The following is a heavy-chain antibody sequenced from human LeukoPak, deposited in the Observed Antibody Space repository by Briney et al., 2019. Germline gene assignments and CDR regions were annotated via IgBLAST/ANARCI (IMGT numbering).Heavy chain of an antibody. CDR1: GGSISSSSFH. D-gene: IGHD3-3*01. Sequence: PTETLSLTCSVSGGSISSSSFHWGWIRQPPGKGLEWIGSVSYSGSTFYNPSLKSRVTISADSSKNQFSLRLSSVTAADTAVYYCARRTAGYDFWSGYYTDYGMDVWGQGTTVTVSS. CDR2: VSYSGST. CDR3: ARRTAGYDFWSGYYTDYGMDV. V-gene: IGHV4-39*01. J-gene: IGHJ6*02.